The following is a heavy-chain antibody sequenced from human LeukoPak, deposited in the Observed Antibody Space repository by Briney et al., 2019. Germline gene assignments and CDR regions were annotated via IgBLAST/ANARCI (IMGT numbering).Heavy chain of an antibody. Sequence: ASVKVSCKASGYTFTGYYMHWVRQAPGQGLEWMGWINPNSGGTNYALKFQGRVTMTRDTSISTAYMELSRLRSDDTAVYYCARTGIITMIVVGPDIWGQGTMVTVSS. D-gene: IGHD3-22*01. CDR2: INPNSGGT. V-gene: IGHV1-2*02. CDR3: ARTGIITMIVVGPDI. J-gene: IGHJ3*02. CDR1: GYTFTGYY.